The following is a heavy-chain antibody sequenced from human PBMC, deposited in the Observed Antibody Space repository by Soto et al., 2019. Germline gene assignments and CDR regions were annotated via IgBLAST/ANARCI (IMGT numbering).Heavy chain of an antibody. Sequence: QVQLQQWGAGLLKPSETLSLTCAVYGGSFSGYYWSWIRQPPGKGLEWIGEINHSGSTNYNPSLRSRVTISVDTSKNQFSLKLSSVTAADTAVYYCARVSGSGSYCKDWGQGTLVTVSS. V-gene: IGHV4-34*01. CDR1: GGSFSGYY. J-gene: IGHJ4*02. CDR3: ARVSGSGSYCKD. CDR2: INHSGST. D-gene: IGHD3-10*01.